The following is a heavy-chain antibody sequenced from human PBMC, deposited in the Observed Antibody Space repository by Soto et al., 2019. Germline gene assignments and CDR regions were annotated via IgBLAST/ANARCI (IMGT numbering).Heavy chain of an antibody. CDR3: ARIRIATNNYKWFDP. J-gene: IGHJ5*02. V-gene: IGHV4-31*03. D-gene: IGHD2-21*01. CDR2: IYVTGAV. Sequence: KTSETLSLTCSVSGAALNSGNYYWSWIRQVPGKGLEWIGHIYVTGAVDYNPSLRDRITISQDTSERQFSLNLRLVTAADTAVYYCARIRIATNNYKWFDPWGQGTLVTVSS. CDR1: GAALNSGNYY.